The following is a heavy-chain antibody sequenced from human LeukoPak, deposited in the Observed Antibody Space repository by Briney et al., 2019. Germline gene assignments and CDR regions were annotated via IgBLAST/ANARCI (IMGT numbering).Heavy chain of an antibody. CDR2: IYYSGST. J-gene: IGHJ5*02. D-gene: IGHD3-10*01. CDR3: ARGAPSRPHYYYGSDNWFDP. Sequence: PSETLSLTCTVSGGSISSGGYYWSWIRQHPGKGLEWIGYIYYSGSTYYNPSLKSRVTISVDTSKNQFSLKLSSVTAADTAVYYCARGAPSRPHYYYGSDNWFDPWGQGTLVTVSS. CDR1: GGSISSGGYY. V-gene: IGHV4-31*03.